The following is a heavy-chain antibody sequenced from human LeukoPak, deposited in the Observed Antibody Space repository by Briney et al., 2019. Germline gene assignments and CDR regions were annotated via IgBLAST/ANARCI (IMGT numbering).Heavy chain of an antibody. Sequence: PSETLSLTCTVSGGSISSVSHYWGWIRQTPGKGLEWIGSSYYSGSTYYNPSLKSRVTIFVDTSKNQFSLKLSSVTAADTAVYFCARQFHGSGYVDDLWGQGILVTVSS. V-gene: IGHV4-39*01. CDR3: ARQFHGSGYVDDL. J-gene: IGHJ5*02. CDR2: SYYSGST. D-gene: IGHD5-12*01. CDR1: GGSISSVSHY.